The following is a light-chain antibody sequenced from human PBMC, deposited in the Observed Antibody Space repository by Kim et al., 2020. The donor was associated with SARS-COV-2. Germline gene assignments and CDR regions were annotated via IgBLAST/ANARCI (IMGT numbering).Light chain of an antibody. CDR3: QSADSSGTYGV. CDR1: ALPKQY. Sequence: ELTQPPSVSVSPGQTARITCSGDALPKQYAYWYQQKPGQAPVLVIYKDSERPSGIPERFSGSSSGTTVTLTISGVQAEDEADYYCQSADSSGTYGVFGGGTKLTVL. J-gene: IGLJ3*02. V-gene: IGLV3-25*03. CDR2: KDS.